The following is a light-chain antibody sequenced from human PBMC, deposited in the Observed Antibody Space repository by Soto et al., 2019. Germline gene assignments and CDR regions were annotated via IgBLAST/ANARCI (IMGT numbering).Light chain of an antibody. Sequence: EIVLTQSPATLSLSPGERATLSCRASQSVSTYLGWYQQKPGQAPRLLIYDASNRATGIPARFSGSGSGTDFTLTISSLEPEDFASYHCQHRNGWPHTVGQGTKLELK. V-gene: IGKV3-11*01. CDR2: DAS. CDR3: QHRNGWPHT. CDR1: QSVSTY. J-gene: IGKJ2*01.